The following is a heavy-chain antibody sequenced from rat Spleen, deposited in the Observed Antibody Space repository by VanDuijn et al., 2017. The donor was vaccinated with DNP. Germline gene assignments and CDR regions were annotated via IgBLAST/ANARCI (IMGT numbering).Heavy chain of an antibody. Sequence: QVQLQQSGAELAKPGSSVKISCKASGYTFTTYYITWIKETTGQGLEYIGYINTGSGGTNYNEKFKGKATLTVDKSSSTAFMQLSSLTPDDSAVYYCARRRLPYWYFDFWGPGTMVTVSS. J-gene: IGHJ1*01. CDR1: GYTFTTYY. D-gene: IGHD1-4*01. CDR3: ARRRLPYWYFDF. V-gene: IGHV1-43*01. CDR2: INTGSGGT.